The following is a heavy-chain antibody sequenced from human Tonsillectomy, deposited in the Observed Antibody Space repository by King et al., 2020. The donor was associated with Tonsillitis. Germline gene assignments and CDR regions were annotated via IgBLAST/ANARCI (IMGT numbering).Heavy chain of an antibody. CDR1: VSPFTKNA. D-gene: IGHD5-24*01. CDR2: ITSAVVRP. CDR3: AKDFMPGTITYYFDY. J-gene: IGHJ4*02. V-gene: IGHV3-23*04. Sequence: VQLVESGGGLVQPGGPLTLPCPAPVSPFTKNAMTGSRQPPGKGLEGFSFITSAVVRPYTPNPVKGRFTISRDISKNTMYLQMNSLRAEDTAVYYCAKDFMPGTITYYFDYWGQGTLVTVSS.